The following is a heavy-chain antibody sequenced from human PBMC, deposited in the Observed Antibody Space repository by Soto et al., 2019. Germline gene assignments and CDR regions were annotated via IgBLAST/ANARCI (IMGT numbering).Heavy chain of an antibody. D-gene: IGHD2-15*01. J-gene: IGHJ5*02. CDR1: GSTFTSYA. CDR3: ARGEGCSGGSCSPINWFDP. V-gene: IGHV1-3*01. CDR2: INAGNGNT. Sequence: ASVKVSCKASGSTFTSYAMHWVRQAPGQRLEWMGWINAGNGNTKYSQKFQGRVTITRDTSASTAYMELSSLRSEDTAVYYCARGEGCSGGSCSPINWFDPWGQGTLVTVSS.